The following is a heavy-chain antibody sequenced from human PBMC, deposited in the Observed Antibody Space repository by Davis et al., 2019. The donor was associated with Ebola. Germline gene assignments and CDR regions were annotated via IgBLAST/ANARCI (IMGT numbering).Heavy chain of an antibody. D-gene: IGHD3-22*01. CDR3: ARVGYYDSSGYSDAFDI. Sequence: PGGSLRLSCAASGFTFSSYGMHWVRQAPGKGLEWVAVIWYDGSNKYYADSVKGRFTISRDNSKNTLYLQMNSLRAEDTAVYYCARVGYYDSSGYSDAFDIWGQGTMVTVSS. CDR1: GFTFSSYG. J-gene: IGHJ3*02. V-gene: IGHV3-33*01. CDR2: IWYDGSNK.